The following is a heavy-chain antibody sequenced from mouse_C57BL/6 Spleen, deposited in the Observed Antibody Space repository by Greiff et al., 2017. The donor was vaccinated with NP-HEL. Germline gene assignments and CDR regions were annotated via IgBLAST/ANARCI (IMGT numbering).Heavy chain of an antibody. V-gene: IGHV1-18*01. J-gene: IGHJ4*01. CDR3: SRSGDYDGGAMDY. CDR2: INPNNGGT. Sequence: VQLQQSGPELVKPGASVKIPCKASGYTFTDYNMDWVKQSHGKSLEWIGDINPNNGGTIYNQKFKGKATLTVDKSSSTAYMELRSLTSEDTAVYYWSRSGDYDGGAMDYWGQGTSVTVSS. D-gene: IGHD2-4*01. CDR1: GYTFTDYN.